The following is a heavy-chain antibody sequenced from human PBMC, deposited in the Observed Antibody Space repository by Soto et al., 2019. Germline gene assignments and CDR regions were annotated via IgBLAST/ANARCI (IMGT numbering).Heavy chain of an antibody. D-gene: IGHD6-6*01. V-gene: IGHV3-23*01. Sequence: GESLKISCAASGFTFSSYAMSWVRQAPGKGLEWVSAISGSGGSTYYADSVKGRFTISRDNSKNTLYLQMNSLRAEDTAVYYCAKAPQLAAHFDYWGQGTLVTVSS. J-gene: IGHJ4*02. CDR1: GFTFSSYA. CDR2: ISGSGGST. CDR3: AKAPQLAAHFDY.